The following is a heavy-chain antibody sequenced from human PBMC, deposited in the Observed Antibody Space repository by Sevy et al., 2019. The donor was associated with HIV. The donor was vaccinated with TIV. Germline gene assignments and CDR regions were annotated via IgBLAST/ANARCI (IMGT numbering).Heavy chain of an antibody. J-gene: IGHJ4*02. Sequence: GGSLRLSCAASGFSFSNAWMSWVRQAPGKGLEWVGRIKSKTEGATRDFAAPVKGRLLISRDDSRNMVYLQMKSLKTEDAAVYYGTAGVGASDFDYWGQGTLVTVSS. CDR3: TAGVGASDFDY. V-gene: IGHV3-15*01. D-gene: IGHD1-26*01. CDR1: GFSFSNAW. CDR2: IKSKTEGATR.